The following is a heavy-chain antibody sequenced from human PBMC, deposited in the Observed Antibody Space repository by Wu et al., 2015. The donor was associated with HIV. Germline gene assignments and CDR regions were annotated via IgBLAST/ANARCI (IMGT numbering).Heavy chain of an antibody. J-gene: IGHJ4*02. V-gene: IGHV1-46*03. CDR3: ARDHTFPLVGWWGNGVGY. CDR1: GGTFSSYG. CDR2: INPSGGST. Sequence: QVQLVQSGAEVKKPGSSVKVSCKTSGGTFSSYGVSWVRQAPGQGLEWMGIINPSGGSTSYAQKFQGRVTMTRDTSTSTVYMELSSLRSEDTAVYYCARDHTFPLVGWWGNGVGYWGQGTLVTVSS. D-gene: IGHD3-16*01.